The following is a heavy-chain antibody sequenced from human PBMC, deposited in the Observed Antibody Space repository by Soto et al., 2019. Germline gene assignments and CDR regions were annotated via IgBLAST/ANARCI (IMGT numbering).Heavy chain of an antibody. CDR2: ISAYNGNT. CDR3: ARDPPPPDY. Sequence: QVQLVQSGAEVKKPGASVKVSCKASGYTFASYAISWMRQAPGQGLEWMGWISAYNGNTNYAQKLQGRVTMTTDTSTSTADMELRSLRSDDTAVDYCARDPPPPDYLGQGTLVTVSS. J-gene: IGHJ4*02. CDR1: GYTFASYA. V-gene: IGHV1-18*01.